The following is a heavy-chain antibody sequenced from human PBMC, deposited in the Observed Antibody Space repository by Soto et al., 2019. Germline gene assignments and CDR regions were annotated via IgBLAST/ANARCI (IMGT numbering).Heavy chain of an antibody. CDR3: VRARSTDSRPDY. CDR2: ITSSSSYI. D-gene: IGHD3-22*01. J-gene: IGHJ4*02. V-gene: IGHV3-21*01. CDR1: GFTFSLYS. Sequence: GGSLRLSCAASGFTFSLYSMIWVRQAPGKGLEWVASITSSSSYIYYEDSLKGRFTISRDNAKNSLFLQLDSLRAEDTAVYFCVRARSTDSRPDYWGQGTLVTVSS.